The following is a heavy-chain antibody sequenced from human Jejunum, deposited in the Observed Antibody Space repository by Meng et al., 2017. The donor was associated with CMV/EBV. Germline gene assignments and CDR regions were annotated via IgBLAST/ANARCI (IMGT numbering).Heavy chain of an antibody. J-gene: IGHJ5*02. V-gene: IGHV4-39*07. Sequence: VSDGAISTAGSSWGWVRQPPGKGLEWIGNIFFSGITFSNPSLKSRVTISADTSTNQFSLKLSSVTAADTAMYYCARVKYGSTNWFDPWGQGTLVTVSS. CDR1: DGAISTAGSS. CDR2: IFFSGIT. CDR3: ARVKYGSTNWFDP. D-gene: IGHD3-10*01.